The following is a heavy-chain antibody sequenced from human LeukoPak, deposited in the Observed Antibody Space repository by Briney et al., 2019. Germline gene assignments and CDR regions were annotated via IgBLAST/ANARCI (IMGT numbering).Heavy chain of an antibody. Sequence: GGSLDFSCPPFGFPSVVNGWTGSGQAPGKGLEWLSSITSSSNYIYYADSVKGRFTISRDNVQNSLYRQMNSLRAEDTAMYYCAKERGNFNPWGQGTLVTVSS. V-gene: IGHV3-21*01. D-gene: IGHD2/OR15-2a*01. CDR1: GFPSVVNG. J-gene: IGHJ5*02. CDR3: AKERGNFNP. CDR2: ITSSSNYI.